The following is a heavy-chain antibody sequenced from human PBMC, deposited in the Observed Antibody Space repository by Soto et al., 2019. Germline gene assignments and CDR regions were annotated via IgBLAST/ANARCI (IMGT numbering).Heavy chain of an antibody. D-gene: IGHD1-1*01. CDR3: AKGNDWDAFYI. V-gene: IGHV3-53*01. CDR2: IFSGGST. Sequence: PGGSLRLSCAASGFTVSSNYMSWVRQAPGKGLEWVSVIFSGGSTYYADSVKGRFTISRDNSKNTLYLQMNSLRAEDTAVYYCAKGNDWDAFYIWGQRTMVTVSS. J-gene: IGHJ3*02. CDR1: GFTVSSNY.